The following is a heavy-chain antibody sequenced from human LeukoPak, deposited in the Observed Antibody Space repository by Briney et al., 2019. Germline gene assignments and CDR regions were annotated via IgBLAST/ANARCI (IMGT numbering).Heavy chain of an antibody. CDR3: AKDSGTSSNDY. Sequence: GGSLRLSCAASGFTFSNYGMHWIRQAPGKGLEWVAVISYDGSNKYYVDSLKGRFTISRDNSKNTLYLQMNSLRPEDTAMYFCAKDSGTSSNDYWGQGALVIVSS. V-gene: IGHV3-30*18. J-gene: IGHJ4*02. CDR1: GFTFSNYG. CDR2: ISYDGSNK. D-gene: IGHD1-14*01.